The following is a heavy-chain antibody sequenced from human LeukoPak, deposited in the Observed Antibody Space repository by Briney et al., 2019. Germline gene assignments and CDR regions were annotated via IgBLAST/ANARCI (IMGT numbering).Heavy chain of an antibody. CDR1: GASITNYY. Sequence: PSETLSLTCTVSGASITNYYWSWIRQPPGKGLEWIGYIYYRGSTMYNPSLRSRVTISVDTSKNQFSLRLTSVTAADTALYYCASNVYCDGDCFDHWGRGTLVTVSS. CDR2: IYYRGST. J-gene: IGHJ4*02. D-gene: IGHD2-21*01. V-gene: IGHV4-59*01. CDR3: ASNVYCDGDCFDH.